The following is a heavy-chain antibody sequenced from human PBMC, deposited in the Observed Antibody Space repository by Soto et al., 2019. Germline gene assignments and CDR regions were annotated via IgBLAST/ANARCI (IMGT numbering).Heavy chain of an antibody. CDR3: ATDTQNYDTNWFDP. CDR2: FDPEDGET. D-gene: IGHD3-9*01. CDR1: GYTLTELS. Sequence: GASVKVSCKVSGYTLTELSMHWVRQAPGKGLEWMGGFDPEDGETIYAQKFQGRVTMTEDTSTDTAYMELSSLRSEDTAVYYCATDTQNYDTNWFDPWGQGTLVTVSS. V-gene: IGHV1-24*01. J-gene: IGHJ5*02.